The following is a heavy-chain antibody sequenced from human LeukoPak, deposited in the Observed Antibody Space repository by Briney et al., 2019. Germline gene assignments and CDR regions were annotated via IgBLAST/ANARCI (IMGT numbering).Heavy chain of an antibody. CDR1: GGSISSGDYY. CDR2: IYYRGST. V-gene: IGHV4-30-4*08. J-gene: IGHJ4*02. Sequence: PSQTLSLTCTVSGGSISSGDYYWSWIRQPPGKGLEWIGYIYYRGSTYYNPSLKSRVTISVDTSKNQFSLKLSSVTAADTAVYYCARGAWGEDIVVVPAAIWEPLFDYWGQGTLVTVSS. CDR3: ARGAWGEDIVVVPAAIWEPLFDY. D-gene: IGHD2-2*01.